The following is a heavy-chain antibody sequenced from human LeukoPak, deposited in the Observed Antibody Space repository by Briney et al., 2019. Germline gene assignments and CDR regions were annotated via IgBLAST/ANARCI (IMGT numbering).Heavy chain of an antibody. CDR3: ARVAGGLRGLNWFDP. CDR2: IIPIFGTA. CDR1: GGTFSSYA. D-gene: IGHD5-12*01. V-gene: IGHV1-69*13. Sequence: GASVKVSCKASGGTFSSYAISWVRQAPGQGLEWMGGIIPIFGTANYAQKFQGRVTITADESTSTAYMELSSLRSEDTAVYYCARVAGGLRGLNWFDPWGQGTLVTVSS. J-gene: IGHJ5*02.